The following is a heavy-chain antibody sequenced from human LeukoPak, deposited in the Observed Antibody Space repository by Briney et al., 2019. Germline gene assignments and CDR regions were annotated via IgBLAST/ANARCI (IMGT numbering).Heavy chain of an antibody. CDR3: ARSGGYNRLDY. J-gene: IGHJ4*02. D-gene: IGHD5-18*01. CDR2: IWYDGSNE. CDR1: GFTLTSYA. Sequence: PGGSLRLSCAASGFTLTSYAMHWVRQAPGKGLEWVAVIWYDGSNEYYSDSVKGRFAISGDVSKNTLYLRMKSLRAEDTAVYYCARSGGYNRLDYWGQGTLVTVSS. V-gene: IGHV3-33*01.